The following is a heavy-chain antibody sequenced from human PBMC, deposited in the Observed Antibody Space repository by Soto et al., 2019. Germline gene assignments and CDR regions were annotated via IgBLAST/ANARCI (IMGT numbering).Heavy chain of an antibody. Sequence: SETLSLTCTVSGGSVSSGSYYWSWIRQPPGKGLEWIGYIYYSGSTNYNPSLKSRVTISVDTSKNQFSLKLSSVTAADTAVYYCARCGGGDCSVFDYWGQGTLVTVSS. CDR3: ARCGGGDCSVFDY. CDR1: GGSVSSGSYY. CDR2: IYYSGST. V-gene: IGHV4-61*01. J-gene: IGHJ4*02. D-gene: IGHD2-21*02.